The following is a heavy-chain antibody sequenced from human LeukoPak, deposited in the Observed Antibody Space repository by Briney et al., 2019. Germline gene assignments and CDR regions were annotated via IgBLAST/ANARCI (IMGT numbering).Heavy chain of an antibody. Sequence: ASVKVSCKASGYTFTSYGISWVRQAPGQGLEWMGWISAYNGNTNYAQKLQGRLTMTTDTSTSTAYMELRSLRSDDTAVYYCARTPRGEMQGGPHDYDFWSGSDYWGQGTLVTVSS. V-gene: IGHV1-18*01. D-gene: IGHD3-3*01. CDR2: ISAYNGNT. CDR1: GYTFTSYG. CDR3: ARTPRGEMQGGPHDYDFWSGSDY. J-gene: IGHJ4*02.